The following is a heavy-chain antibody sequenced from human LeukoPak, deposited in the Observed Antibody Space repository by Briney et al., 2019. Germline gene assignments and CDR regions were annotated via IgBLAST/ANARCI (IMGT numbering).Heavy chain of an antibody. CDR1: GFTFSSYA. CDR2: ISYDGSNK. J-gene: IGHJ4*02. Sequence: GGSLRLSCATSGFTFSSYAMHWVRQAPGKGLEWVAVISYDGSNKYYADPVKGRLTISRDNSKNTLYLQMNSLRAEDTAVYYCARVGEMATIQDYWGQGTLVTVSS. D-gene: IGHD5-24*01. V-gene: IGHV3-30-3*01. CDR3: ARVGEMATIQDY.